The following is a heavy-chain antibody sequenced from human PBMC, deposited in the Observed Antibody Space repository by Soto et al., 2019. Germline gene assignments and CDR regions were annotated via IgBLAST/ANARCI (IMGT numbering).Heavy chain of an antibody. CDR2: IYYSGST. Sequence: SETLSLTCTVSGGSISSYYWSWIRQPPGKGLEWIGYIYYSGSTNYNPSLKSRVTISVDTSKNQFSLKLSSVTAADTAVYYCARVGIVATFPYYYGMDVWGQGTTVTVSS. J-gene: IGHJ6*02. CDR1: GGSISSYY. V-gene: IGHV4-59*01. CDR3: ARVGIVATFPYYYGMDV. D-gene: IGHD5-12*01.